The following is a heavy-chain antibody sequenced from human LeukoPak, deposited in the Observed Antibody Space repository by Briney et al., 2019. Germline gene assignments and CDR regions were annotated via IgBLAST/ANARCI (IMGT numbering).Heavy chain of an antibody. Sequence: SETLSLTCTVSGGSISSYYWSWIRQPPGKGLEWIGYIYYSGSTNYSPSLKSRVTISVDTSKNQFSLKLSSVTAADTAVYYCARGPPYYDFWSGYYTKGYYYGMDVWGQGTTVTVSS. CDR3: ARGPPYYDFWSGYYTKGYYYGMDV. V-gene: IGHV4-59*01. CDR1: GGSISSYY. CDR2: IYYSGST. J-gene: IGHJ6*02. D-gene: IGHD3-3*01.